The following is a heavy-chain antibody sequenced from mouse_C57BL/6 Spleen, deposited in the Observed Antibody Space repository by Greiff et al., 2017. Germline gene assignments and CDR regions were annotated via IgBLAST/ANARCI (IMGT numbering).Heavy chain of an antibody. D-gene: IGHD1-1*02. CDR3: ARREDYGYFDV. CDR2: IYPRSGNT. CDR1: GYTFTSYG. J-gene: IGHJ1*03. V-gene: IGHV1-81*01. Sequence: QVHVKQSGAELARPGASVKLSCKASGYTFTSYGISWVKQRTGQGLEWIGEIYPRSGNTYYNEKFKGKATLTADKSSSTAYMELRSLTSEDSAVYFCARREDYGYFDVWGTGTTVTVSS.